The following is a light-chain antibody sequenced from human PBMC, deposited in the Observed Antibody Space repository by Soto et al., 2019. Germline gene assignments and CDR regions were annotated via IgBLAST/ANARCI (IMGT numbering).Light chain of an antibody. CDR3: QQYDDLPIT. CDR1: QDINKN. V-gene: IGKV1-33*01. Sequence: DIQMTQSPSSLSASVGDRVTITCQASQDINKNLIWYQQKPGKAPKLLIYDASDLETGVPSRFSGSGSGTGFTFTISSLQPEDFATYYCQQYDDLPITFGQGTRLKIK. CDR2: DAS. J-gene: IGKJ5*01.